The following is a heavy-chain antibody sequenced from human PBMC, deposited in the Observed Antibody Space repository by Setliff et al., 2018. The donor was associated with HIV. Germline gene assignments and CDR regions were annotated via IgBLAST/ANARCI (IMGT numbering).Heavy chain of an antibody. CDR2: ISGSGANP. J-gene: IGHJ3*01. V-gene: IGHV3-23*01. CDR1: GFTFSDYY. Sequence: GGSLRLSCAASGFTFSDYYMSWIRQAPGKGLEWVSGISGSGANPYNADFVEGRFTVSRDNSKNTLYLQLNSLRAEDTAVYYCAKDRFSDSSAPGDAFDVWGVGTLVTVSS. CDR3: AKDRFSDSSAPGDAFDV. D-gene: IGHD3-22*01.